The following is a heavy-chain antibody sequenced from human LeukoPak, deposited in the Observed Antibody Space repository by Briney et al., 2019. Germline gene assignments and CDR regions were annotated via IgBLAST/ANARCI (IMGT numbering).Heavy chain of an antibody. J-gene: IGHJ5*02. CDR1: GYTFTSYY. Sequence: ASVKVSCKASGYTFTSYYMHWVRQAPGQGLEWMGLINPSGGSTNYAQTFQGRVTITRDTSTSTVYMELSSLRSEDTAVYYCARDRPPPSLAAAQLGRPSPGPELGFDHWGQGTLVTVSS. CDR2: INPSGGST. V-gene: IGHV1-46*03. CDR3: ARDRPPPSLAAAQLGRPSPGPELGFDH. D-gene: IGHD6-13*01.